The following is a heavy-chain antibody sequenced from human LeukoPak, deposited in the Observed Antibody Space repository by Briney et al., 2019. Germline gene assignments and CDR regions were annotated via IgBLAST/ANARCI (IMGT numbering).Heavy chain of an antibody. Sequence: GRSLRLSCAASGFTFSNYEMNWVRQAPGKGLEWVSRISPGGGVIYYADSVKGRFTISRDDAKNSLYLQMTSLSAEDTAVYFCARDKEHCSGGSCFFHYMDVWGRGTTVTVSS. CDR1: GFTFSNYE. D-gene: IGHD2-15*01. J-gene: IGHJ6*03. V-gene: IGHV3-48*03. CDR2: ISPGGGVI. CDR3: ARDKEHCSGGSCFFHYMDV.